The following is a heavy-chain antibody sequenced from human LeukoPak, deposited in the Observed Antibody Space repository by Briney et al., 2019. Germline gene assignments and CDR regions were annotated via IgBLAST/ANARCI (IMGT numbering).Heavy chain of an antibody. D-gene: IGHD6-13*01. V-gene: IGHV3-64*01. CDR3: AREAAAGHFDN. Sequence: GGSLRLSCAASGFTFSSYAMYWVRQAPGKGLEYVSAISSNGDSTYYANSVKGRFTLSRDNSKSTLYLQMGSLRAEDMAVYYCAREAAAGHFDNWGQGTQVTVSS. CDR2: ISSNGDST. CDR1: GFTFSSYA. J-gene: IGHJ4*02.